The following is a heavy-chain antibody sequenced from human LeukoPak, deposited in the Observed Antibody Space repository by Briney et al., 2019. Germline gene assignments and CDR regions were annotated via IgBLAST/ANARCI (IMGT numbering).Heavy chain of an antibody. V-gene: IGHV3-53*01. CDR2: IYSDGST. CDR3: AKLRSGWLPTFDY. CDR1: GFTVSTNY. D-gene: IGHD6-19*01. Sequence: GGSLRLSCAASGFTVSTNYMSWVRQAPGKKLEWVSDIYSDGSTFYADSVKGRFTISRDNSKNTLYLQMNSLRAEDTAVYYCAKLRSGWLPTFDYWGQGTLVTVSS. J-gene: IGHJ4*02.